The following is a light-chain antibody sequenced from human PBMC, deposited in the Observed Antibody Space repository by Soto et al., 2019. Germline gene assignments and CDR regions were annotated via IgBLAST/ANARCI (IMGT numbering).Light chain of an antibody. V-gene: IGKV3-11*01. CDR2: DAS. CDR3: QQRSIWRT. Sequence: EIVLTQSPATLSLSPGERDTLSCRASQSVSSYLAWYQQKPGQAPRLLIYDASNRATGIPARLSGSGSGTDFTLTISSLEREDFAVYYCQQRSIWRTFWQGTRLEIK. CDR1: QSVSSY. J-gene: IGKJ5*01.